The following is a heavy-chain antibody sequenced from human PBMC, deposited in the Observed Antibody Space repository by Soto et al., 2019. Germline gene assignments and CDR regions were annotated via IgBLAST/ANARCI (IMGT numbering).Heavy chain of an antibody. CDR2: IYYSGST. Sequence: PSETLSLTSTVSGGSIRSGGYYWSWIRQPPGKGLEWIGSIYYSGSTYYNPSLKSRVTISVDTSKNQFSLKLSSVTAADTAVYYCARHTPAISISDHWGQGTLVTVSS. D-gene: IGHD2-15*01. CDR1: GGSIRSGGYY. V-gene: IGHV4-39*01. CDR3: ARHTPAISISDH. J-gene: IGHJ4*02.